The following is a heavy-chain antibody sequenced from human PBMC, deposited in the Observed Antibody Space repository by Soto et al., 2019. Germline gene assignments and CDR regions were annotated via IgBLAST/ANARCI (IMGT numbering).Heavy chain of an antibody. D-gene: IGHD6-6*01. CDR3: AREAPIAARGPFDY. J-gene: IGHJ4*02. CDR1: GFTFSSYW. V-gene: IGHV3-7*01. Sequence: GGSLRLSCAASGFTFSSYWMSWVRQAPGKGLEWVANIKQDGSEKYYVDSVKGRFTISRDNAKNSLYLQMNSLRAEDTAVYYCAREAPIAARGPFDYWGQGTLVTVSS. CDR2: IKQDGSEK.